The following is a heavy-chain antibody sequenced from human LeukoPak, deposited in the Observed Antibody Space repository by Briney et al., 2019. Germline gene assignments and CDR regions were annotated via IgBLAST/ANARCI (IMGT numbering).Heavy chain of an antibody. CDR3: ARPVSDYYDSSGYYDWFDP. CDR2: IYYSGST. Sequence: SETLSLTCTVSGGSISSSSYYWGWIRQPPGKGLEWIVSIYYSGSTYYNPSLKSRVTISVDTSKNQFSLKLSSVTAADTAVYYCARPVSDYYDSSGYYDWFDPWGQGTLVTVSS. V-gene: IGHV4-39*01. CDR1: GGSISSSSYY. D-gene: IGHD3-22*01. J-gene: IGHJ5*02.